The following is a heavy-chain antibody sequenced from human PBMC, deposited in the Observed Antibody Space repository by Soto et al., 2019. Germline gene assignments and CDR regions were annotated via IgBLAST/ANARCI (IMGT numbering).Heavy chain of an antibody. J-gene: IGHJ5*01. V-gene: IGHV6-1*01. CDR1: XDSFSSSSVT. D-gene: IGHD1-26*01. CDR2: TYYRSKWYN. CDR3: VRLIGNSWLDF. Sequence: SQTLSLTCAISXDSFSSSSVTLNWIRQSPSRGLEWLGRTYYRSKWYNDYAESVKSRITINPDTSKNQFSLHLNSVTPEDTAVYYCVRLIGNSWLDFWGQGTLVTVSS.